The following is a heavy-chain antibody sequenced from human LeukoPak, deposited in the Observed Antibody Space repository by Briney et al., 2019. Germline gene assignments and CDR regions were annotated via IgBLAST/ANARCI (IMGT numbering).Heavy chain of an antibody. V-gene: IGHV4-59*01. CDR1: GGSISSYY. CDR2: IYYSGST. D-gene: IGHD3-3*01. Sequence: KPSETLSLTCTVSGGSISSYYWSWIRQPPGKGLEWIGYIYYSGSTNYNPSLKSRVTISVDTSKNQFSLKLSSVTAADTAVYYCARDGPNYDFWSGYYSANYGMDVWGQGTTVTVSS. J-gene: IGHJ6*02. CDR3: ARDGPNYDFWSGYYSANYGMDV.